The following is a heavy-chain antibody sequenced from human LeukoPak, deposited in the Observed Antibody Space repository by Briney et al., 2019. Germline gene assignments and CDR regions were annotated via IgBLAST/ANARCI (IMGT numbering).Heavy chain of an antibody. CDR1: GFTFSSYG. D-gene: IGHD3-10*01. CDR3: AKDLGVENYGSGSYYKPDDAFDI. Sequence: PGGSLRLSCAASGFTFSSYGMHWVRQAPGKGLEWVSVISYDGSNKYYADSVKGRFTISRDNSQNTLYLQMNSLRAEDKAVYYCAKDLGVENYGSGSYYKPDDAFDIWGQGTMVTVSS. CDR2: ISYDGSNK. V-gene: IGHV3-30*18. J-gene: IGHJ3*02.